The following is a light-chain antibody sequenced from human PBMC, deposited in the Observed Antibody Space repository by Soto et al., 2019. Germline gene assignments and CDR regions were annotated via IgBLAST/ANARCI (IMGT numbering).Light chain of an antibody. J-gene: IGKJ3*01. CDR2: WAS. V-gene: IGKV4-1*01. CDR3: QQYFSTPLT. Sequence: DIVMTQSPDSLSVSLGERATINCKSSQNVLYSSNNKNYLAWYQQKPGQPPKLLIYWASTRQSGVPDRFSGSESGTDFSLTISSLQAADVAVYYCQQYFSTPLTFGPGTKVDI. CDR1: QNVLYSSNNKNY.